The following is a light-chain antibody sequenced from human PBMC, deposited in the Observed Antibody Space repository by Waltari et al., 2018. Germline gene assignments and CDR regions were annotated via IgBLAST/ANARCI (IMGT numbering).Light chain of an antibody. CDR2: DVS. V-gene: IGLV2-14*03. Sequence: QSALTQPASVSGSPGQSITISCTGSSSAVGAYKYVSWCQQHPGKAPKLLIYDVSERPSGVSNRFSASKSGNTASLTISGLQAEDEADYYCSSYTTNSTYVFGTGTKVTVL. J-gene: IGLJ1*01. CDR1: SSAVGAYKY. CDR3: SSYTTNSTYV.